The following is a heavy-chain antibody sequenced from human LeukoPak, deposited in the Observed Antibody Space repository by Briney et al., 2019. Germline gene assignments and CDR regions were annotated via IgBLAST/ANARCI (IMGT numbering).Heavy chain of an antibody. CDR2: IKGDESAR. CDR3: ARDVVGSLDY. J-gene: IGHJ4*02. Sequence: GGSLRLSCAASGFTFSSYWMAWVRQAPGKGLEWVANIKGDESARHQADSVKGRFAISRDNIRNSLYLQMTNLRGDDTAVYYCARDVVGSLDYWGQGTLVTVSS. CDR1: GFTFSSYW. D-gene: IGHD1-26*01. V-gene: IGHV3-7*01.